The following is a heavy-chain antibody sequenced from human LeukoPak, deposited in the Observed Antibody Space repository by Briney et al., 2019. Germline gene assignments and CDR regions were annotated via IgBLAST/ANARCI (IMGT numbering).Heavy chain of an antibody. D-gene: IGHD1-26*01. CDR3: TREGGSSHGNDY. Sequence: ASVNVSCKASGYTFTGYYMHWVRQAPGQGLEWMGRINPNNGGTNYAQKFQGRVTMTGDTSISTAYMELSSLRSDDTAVYYCTREGGSSHGNDYGGQGTLVTVSS. CDR1: GYTFTGYY. V-gene: IGHV1-2*06. CDR2: INPNNGGT. J-gene: IGHJ4*02.